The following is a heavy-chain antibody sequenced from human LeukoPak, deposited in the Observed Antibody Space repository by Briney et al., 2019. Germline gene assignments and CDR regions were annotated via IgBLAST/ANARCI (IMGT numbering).Heavy chain of an antibody. J-gene: IGHJ4*02. CDR3: ARDPTVQWLDNYFDY. V-gene: IGHV3-33*01. Sequence: GGSLRLSCAASGFTFSSDGMDWVRQAPGKGLGWVAVIWYDGSNKYYADSVKGRFTISRDNSKNTLYLQMNSLRAEDTAVYYCARDPTVQWLDNYFDYWGQGTLVTVSS. D-gene: IGHD6-19*01. CDR1: GFTFSSDG. CDR2: IWYDGSNK.